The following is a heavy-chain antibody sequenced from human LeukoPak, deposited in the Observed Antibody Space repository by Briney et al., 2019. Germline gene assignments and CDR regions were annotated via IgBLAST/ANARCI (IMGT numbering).Heavy chain of an antibody. CDR1: GFTFGSYA. V-gene: IGHV3-23*01. CDR2: IFGSGGSA. J-gene: IGHJ4*02. Sequence: HPGGSLRLSCAASGFTFGSYAMYWVRQAPGKGLEWVSGIFGSGGSAHYADSVKGRFTISRDNSKNTVYLQMDSLRAEDTAIYYCAKTTTGYSSGRYPAWPIDYWGQRTLVTVSS. D-gene: IGHD2-15*01. CDR3: AKTTTGYSSGRYPAWPIDY.